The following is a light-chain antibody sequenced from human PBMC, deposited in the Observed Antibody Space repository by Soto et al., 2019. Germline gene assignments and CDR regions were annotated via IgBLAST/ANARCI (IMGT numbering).Light chain of an antibody. Sequence: QSALPQPASVSGSPGQSITISCTGTSSDVGGYNYVSWYQQHPGKAPKLMIYEVSNRPSGLSNRFSGSKSGNTASLTISGLQSEDEADYYCSSYTSSSTRVFGGGTKLTVL. CDR1: SSDVGGYNY. V-gene: IGLV2-14*01. CDR2: EVS. CDR3: SSYTSSSTRV. J-gene: IGLJ3*02.